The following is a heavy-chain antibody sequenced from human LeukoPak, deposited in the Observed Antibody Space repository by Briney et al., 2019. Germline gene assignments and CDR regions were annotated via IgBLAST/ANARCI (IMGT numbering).Heavy chain of an antibody. D-gene: IGHD6-13*01. V-gene: IGHV1-69*06. J-gene: IGHJ6*03. CDR2: IIPIFGTA. CDR3: ARGYSSSWYVLYYYYYMDV. Sequence: SVKVSCKASGGTFSSYAISWVRQAPGQGLEWMGGIIPIFGTANYAQKFQGRVTITADKSTSTAYMELSSLRSEDTAVYYCARGYSSSWYVLYYYYYMDVWGKGTTVTISS. CDR1: GGTFSSYA.